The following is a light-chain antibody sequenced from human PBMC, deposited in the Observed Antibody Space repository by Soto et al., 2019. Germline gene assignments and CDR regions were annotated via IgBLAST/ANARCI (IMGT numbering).Light chain of an antibody. Sequence: EIVMTQSPATLSVSPGDRATLSCRAGQSVSSNLAWYQQKPGQAPRLLIYGASTRATGIPARFSGSGSGTEFTLTISSLPSEDFAVYSWQRYNAWPITFGQGTRLDIK. J-gene: IGKJ5*01. CDR1: QSVSSN. V-gene: IGKV3-15*01. CDR3: QRYNAWPIT. CDR2: GAS.